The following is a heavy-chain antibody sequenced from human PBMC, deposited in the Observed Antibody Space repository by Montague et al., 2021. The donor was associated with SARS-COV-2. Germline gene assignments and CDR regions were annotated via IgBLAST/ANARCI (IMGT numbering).Heavy chain of an antibody. CDR3: ARDSYGMDV. CDR2: IYSGGST. Sequence: SLRLSCAASGFSISTYWMHWVRQAPGKGLEWVSVIYSGGSTYYADSVKGRFTISRDNSKNTLHLQMNSLRDEDTAVYYCARDSYGMDVWGQGTTVTVSS. J-gene: IGHJ6*02. V-gene: IGHV3-66*02. CDR1: GFSISTYW.